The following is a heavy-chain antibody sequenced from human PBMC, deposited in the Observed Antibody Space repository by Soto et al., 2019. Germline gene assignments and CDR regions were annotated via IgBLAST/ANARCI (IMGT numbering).Heavy chain of an antibody. V-gene: IGHV3-23*01. D-gene: IGHD2-8*01. J-gene: IGHJ5*02. CDR3: ARDPPDEADCTNGVCYGVRFDP. CDR2: ISGSGDNT. CDR1: GFTFSNYV. Sequence: AGGSLRLSCAASGFTFSNYVMSWVRQAPGKGLEWVSSISGSGDNTYYADSVKGRFTISRDNSKNTLFLQMNSLRAEDTAVYYCARDPPDEADCTNGVCYGVRFDPWGQGTLVTVSS.